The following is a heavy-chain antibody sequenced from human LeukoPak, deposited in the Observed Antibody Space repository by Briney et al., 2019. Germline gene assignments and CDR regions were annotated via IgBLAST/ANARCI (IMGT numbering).Heavy chain of an antibody. CDR2: IGTAGDT. V-gene: IGHV3-13*01. D-gene: IGHD3-22*01. CDR1: GFTFSSYD. J-gene: IGHJ6*02. CDR3: ARGGTYYYDSSGLDI. Sequence: GGSLRLSCAASGFTFSSYDMHWVRQATGKGLEWVSAIGTAGDTYYPGSVKGRFTISRENAKNSLYLQMNSLRAGDTAVYYCARGGTYYYDSSGLDIWGQGTTVTVSS.